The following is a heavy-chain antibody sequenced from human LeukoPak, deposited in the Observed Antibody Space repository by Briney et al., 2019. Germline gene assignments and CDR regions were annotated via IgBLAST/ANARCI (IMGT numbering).Heavy chain of an antibody. CDR3: AKAPPGDEDA. CDR1: GFTFSSYA. V-gene: IGHV3-30-3*01. J-gene: IGHJ6*04. D-gene: IGHD7-27*01. CDR2: ISYDGSNK. Sequence: GGSLRLSCSASGFTFSSYAMHWVRQAPGKGPEWVAVISYDGSNKYYADSVKGRFTISRDNSKNTLYLQMNSLRAEDTAVYYCAKAPPGDEDAWGKGTTVTVSS.